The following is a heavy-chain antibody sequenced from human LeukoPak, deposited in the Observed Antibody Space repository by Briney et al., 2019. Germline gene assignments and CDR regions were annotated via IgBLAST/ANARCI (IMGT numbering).Heavy chain of an antibody. D-gene: IGHD3-9*01. V-gene: IGHV3-30*03. CDR2: ISYDGSNK. Sequence: GGSLRLSCAASGFTFSSYGMHWVRQAPGKGLEWVAVISYDGSNKYYADSVKGRFTISRDNSKNTLYLQMNSLRAEDTAVYYCARYYDILTGEDAFDIWGQGTMVTVSS. CDR1: GFTFSSYG. J-gene: IGHJ3*02. CDR3: ARYYDILTGEDAFDI.